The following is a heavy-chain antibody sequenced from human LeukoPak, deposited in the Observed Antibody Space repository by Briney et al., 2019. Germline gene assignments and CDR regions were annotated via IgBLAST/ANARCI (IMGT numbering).Heavy chain of an antibody. J-gene: IGHJ6*02. V-gene: IGHV4-59*01. Sequence: PSETLSLTCTVSGGSISSYYWSWIRQPPGKGLEWMGDIYYSGSTNYNPSLKSRLTISVDTSKNQFSRKLSSVTAADTAVYYWARDAGIAVAGTYYYYGMDVCGQGTTVTVSS. CDR1: GGSISSYY. CDR2: IYYSGST. CDR3: ARDAGIAVAGTYYYYGMDV. D-gene: IGHD6-19*01.